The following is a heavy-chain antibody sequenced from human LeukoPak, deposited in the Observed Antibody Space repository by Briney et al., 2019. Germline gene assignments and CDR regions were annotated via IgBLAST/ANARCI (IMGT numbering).Heavy chain of an antibody. Sequence: PGGSLRLSCAASGFTFSSYGMHWVRQAPGKGLEWVAVIWYDGSNKYYADSVKGRFTISRDNSKNTLYLQMNSLRAEDTAVYYCASTRGYCSSTSCYTPRDYYYYMDVWGKGTTVTVSS. D-gene: IGHD2-2*02. CDR3: ASTRGYCSSTSCYTPRDYYYYMDV. CDR2: IWYDGSNK. J-gene: IGHJ6*03. V-gene: IGHV3-33*03. CDR1: GFTFSSYG.